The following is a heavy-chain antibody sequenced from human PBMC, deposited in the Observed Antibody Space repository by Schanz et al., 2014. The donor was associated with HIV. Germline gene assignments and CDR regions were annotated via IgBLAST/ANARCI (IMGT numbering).Heavy chain of an antibody. Sequence: EVQLVESGGGLVQRGGSLRLSCVTSGFSLSTYGMNWVRQTPGEGLEWISYISSSSSTMYYADSVKGRFTISRVNSKNTLYLQMNSLRAEDTAIYYCAKTSITLGMDVWGQGTTVTVSS. CDR1: GFSLSTYG. CDR2: ISSSSSTM. D-gene: IGHD1-20*01. J-gene: IGHJ6*02. V-gene: IGHV3-48*04. CDR3: AKTSITLGMDV.